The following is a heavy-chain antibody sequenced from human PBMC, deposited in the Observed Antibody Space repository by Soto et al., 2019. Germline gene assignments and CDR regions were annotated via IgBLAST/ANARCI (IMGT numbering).Heavy chain of an antibody. J-gene: IGHJ6*01. V-gene: IGHV3-30-3*01. Sequence: QVQRVESGGGVVQWGGSVRLSWTAAGFTFNSHTMHLVRQAPGEGLEWVAVISYDGSYKFYADSVKGRFTISKGNSKSTLYLQMTRLTAADTAICYCARDGLTAFGMIPHWDVEVWGQGTTVTVSS. CDR1: GFTFNSHT. CDR3: ARDGLTAFGMIPHWDVEV. D-gene: IGHD3-3*01. CDR2: ISYDGSYK.